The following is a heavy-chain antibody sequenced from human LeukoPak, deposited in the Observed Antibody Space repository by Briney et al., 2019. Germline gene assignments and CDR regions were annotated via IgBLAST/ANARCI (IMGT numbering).Heavy chain of an antibody. CDR2: ISISSSII. CDR3: AKKKTDYSYPSSFDY. D-gene: IGHD4-11*01. J-gene: IGHJ4*02. Sequence: GGSLRLSCAASGFTFSSYSMNWVRQAPGKGLEWVSYISISSSIIYYADSVKGRFTISRDNAKNSLYLQMNSLRAEDTAVYYCAKKKTDYSYPSSFDYWGQGTLVTVSS. V-gene: IGHV3-48*01. CDR1: GFTFSSYS.